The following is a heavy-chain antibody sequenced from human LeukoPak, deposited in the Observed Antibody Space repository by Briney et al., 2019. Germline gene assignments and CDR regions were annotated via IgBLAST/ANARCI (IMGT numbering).Heavy chain of an antibody. Sequence: PGGSLRLSCAASGFTFSTSAMSWVRQAPGKGLEWVASIKEDGSEEHYVDSVKGRFTISRDNARNSVHVQMNSLRAEDTAVYFCARVRPGHYFDYWGQGALVTVSS. CDR1: GFTFSTSA. CDR2: IKEDGSEE. V-gene: IGHV3-7*01. J-gene: IGHJ4*02. D-gene: IGHD6-6*01. CDR3: ARVRPGHYFDY.